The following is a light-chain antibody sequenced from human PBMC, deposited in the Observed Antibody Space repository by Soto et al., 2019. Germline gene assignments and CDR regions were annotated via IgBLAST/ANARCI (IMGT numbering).Light chain of an antibody. CDR1: QSVSSN. J-gene: IGKJ1*01. CDR3: QQHNSWPWT. CDR2: GTS. Sequence: IVMTQSPATLSVSPGESATLSCRASQSVSSNLGWYQQKPGQAPRLLIYGTSTRITGIPARFSGSGPGTEFTLTISSLQSEDFAVYYCQQHNSWPWTFGQGTKVDIK. V-gene: IGKV3-15*01.